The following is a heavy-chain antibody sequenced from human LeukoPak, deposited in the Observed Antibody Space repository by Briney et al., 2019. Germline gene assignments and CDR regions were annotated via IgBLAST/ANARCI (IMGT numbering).Heavy chain of an antibody. CDR2: LTDTSGDT. D-gene: IGHD3-10*01. Sequence: GGSLRLSCVASGFSFSSYAMSWVRQAPGKGLEWVSGLTDTSGDTYYADSVKGRFTISRHNSKNTLYLQMNSLRAEDTAVYYCARSAGFGELYSFGMDVWGQGTTVTVSS. J-gene: IGHJ6*02. V-gene: IGHV3-23*01. CDR3: ARSAGFGELYSFGMDV. CDR1: GFSFSSYA.